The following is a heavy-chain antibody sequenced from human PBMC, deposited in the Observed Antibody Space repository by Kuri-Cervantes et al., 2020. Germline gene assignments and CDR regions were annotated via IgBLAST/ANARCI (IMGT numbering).Heavy chain of an antibody. CDR2: ISYDGSNK. J-gene: IGHJ4*02. D-gene: IGHD2-15*01. CDR3: AIDSGIFLAPLDYFDY. CDR1: GFTFSNYG. Sequence: GGSLRLSCAASGFTFSNYGMHWVRQAPGKGLEWVAVISYDGSNKYYADSVKGRFTISRDNAKNTLYLQINRLRPEDTAIYYCAIDSGIFLAPLDYFDYWGQGTLVTVSS. V-gene: IGHV3-30*03.